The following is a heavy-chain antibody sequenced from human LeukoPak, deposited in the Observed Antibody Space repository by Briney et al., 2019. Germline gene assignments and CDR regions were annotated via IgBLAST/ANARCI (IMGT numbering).Heavy chain of an antibody. CDR3: ARDASVVPPAMLPHYYYYMDV. Sequence: GSLRLSCAASGFTFSSYNMNWVRQAPGKGLEWVSSISTSNSYIYYADSVKGRFTISRDNAKHSLYLQINSLRAEDTAVYYCARDASVVPPAMLPHYYYYMDVWGKGTTVTVSS. CDR2: ISTSNSYI. D-gene: IGHD2-2*01. J-gene: IGHJ6*03. V-gene: IGHV3-21*01. CDR1: GFTFSSYN.